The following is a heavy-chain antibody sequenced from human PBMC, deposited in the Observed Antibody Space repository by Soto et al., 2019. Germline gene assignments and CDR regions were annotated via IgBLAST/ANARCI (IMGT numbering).Heavy chain of an antibody. J-gene: IGHJ3*02. CDR3: AAGSSITGTNEGNDAFDI. Sequence: KAGGSLRLSCAASGFTFSDYYMSWIRQAPGKGLEWVSYISSSGSTIYYADSVKGRFTISRDNAKNSLYLQMNSLRAEDTAVYYCAAGSSITGTNEGNDAFDIWGQGTMVTVSS. CDR1: GFTFSDYY. V-gene: IGHV3-11*01. CDR2: ISSSGSTI. D-gene: IGHD1-20*01.